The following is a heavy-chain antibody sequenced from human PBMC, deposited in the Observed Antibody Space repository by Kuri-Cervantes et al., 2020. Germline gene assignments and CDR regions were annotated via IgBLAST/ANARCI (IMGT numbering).Heavy chain of an antibody. Sequence: GSLRLSCAVYGGSFSGYYWSWIRQPPGKGLEWIGEINHSGSTNYNSPLKSRVTISVDTSKNQFSLKLSSVTAADTAVYYCARCCYYDSSSGLWGQGTLVTVSS. CDR2: INHSGST. V-gene: IGHV4-34*01. CDR3: ARCCYYDSSSGL. D-gene: IGHD3-22*01. CDR1: GGSFSGYY. J-gene: IGHJ4*02.